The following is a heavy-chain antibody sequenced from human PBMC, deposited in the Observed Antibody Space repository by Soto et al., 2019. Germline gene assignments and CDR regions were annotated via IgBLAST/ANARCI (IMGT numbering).Heavy chain of an antibody. CDR1: GGTFSSYA. J-gene: IGHJ3*02. CDR3: ARGVVQAALGAFDI. D-gene: IGHD2-2*01. Sequence: ASVKVSCKASGGTFSSYAISWVRQAPGQGLEWMGGIIPIFGTANYAQKFQGRVTITADESTSTAYMELSSLRSEDTAVYYCARGVVQAALGAFDIWGQGKTVT. CDR2: IIPIFGTA. V-gene: IGHV1-69*13.